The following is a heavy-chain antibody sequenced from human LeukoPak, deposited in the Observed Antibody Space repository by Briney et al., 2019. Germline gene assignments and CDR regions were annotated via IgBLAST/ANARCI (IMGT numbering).Heavy chain of an antibody. J-gene: IGHJ4*02. CDR2: INDSGTT. CDR1: GFTFSTYS. CDR3: ARGDRVTITRFRPRPYLDF. D-gene: IGHD4-11*01. Sequence: GSLRLSCAASGFTFSTYSMNWIRQSPGKGLEWIGEINDSGTTRYNPSLKSRVTFSIEAPKRQLSLKLNSVTAADTAVYYCARGDRVTITRFRPRPYLDFWGQGTLVTVAS. V-gene: IGHV4-34*01.